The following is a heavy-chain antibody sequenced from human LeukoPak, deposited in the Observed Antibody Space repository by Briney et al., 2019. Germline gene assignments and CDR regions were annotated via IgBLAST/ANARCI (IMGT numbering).Heavy chain of an antibody. CDR1: GDSVSSNSAA. CDR3: ARDLSSGWYWIDY. CDR2: TYYRSKRYN. D-gene: IGHD6-19*01. Sequence: SQTLSLTCATSGDSVSSNSAAWNWIRQSPSRGLEWLGRTYYRSKRYNDYAVSVKSRITIKPDTSKNQFSLQVNSVTPEDTAVYYCARDLSSGWYWIDYWGQGTLVTVSS. V-gene: IGHV6-1*01. J-gene: IGHJ4*02.